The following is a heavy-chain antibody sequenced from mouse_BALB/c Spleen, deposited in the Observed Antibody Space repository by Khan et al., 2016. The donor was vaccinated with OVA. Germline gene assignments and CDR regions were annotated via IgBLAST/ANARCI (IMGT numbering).Heavy chain of an antibody. D-gene: IGHD2-3*01. CDR2: IDPENGDT. CDR3: SRDGYSPWFAY. Sequence: VQLQQSGAELVRPGASVKLSCKASGFNIKDYYMHWVKQRPEQGLVWIGRIDPENGDTIYDPKFQGKASITSDTSSNTAYLQLSSLTSEDTAVYYCSRDGYSPWFAYWGQGTLVTVSA. J-gene: IGHJ3*01. CDR1: GFNIKDYY. V-gene: IGHV14-1*02.